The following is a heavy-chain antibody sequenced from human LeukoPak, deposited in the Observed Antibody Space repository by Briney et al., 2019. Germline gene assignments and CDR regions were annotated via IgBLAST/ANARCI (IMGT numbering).Heavy chain of an antibody. J-gene: IGHJ4*02. CDR3: ARGTGYSSGWYLTTSGKYFDY. Sequence: PSETLSLTCAVYGGSFSGYYWSWIRQPPGKGLEWIGEINHSGSTNYNPSLKSRVTISIDTSKNQFSLKLSSVTAADTAVYYCARGTGYSSGWYLTTSGKYFDYWGQGTLVTVSS. CDR2: INHSGST. D-gene: IGHD6-19*01. V-gene: IGHV4-34*01. CDR1: GGSFSGYY.